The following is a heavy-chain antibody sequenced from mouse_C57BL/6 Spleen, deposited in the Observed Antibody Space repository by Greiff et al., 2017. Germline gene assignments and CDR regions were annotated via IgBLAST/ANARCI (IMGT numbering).Heavy chain of an antibody. Sequence: VQLQESGPELVKPGASVKISCKASGYAFSSSWMNWVKQRPGKGLEWIGRIYPGDGDTNYNGKFKGKATLTADKSSSTAYMQLSSLTSADSAVYFCARGAVHFDYWGQGTTLTVSS. J-gene: IGHJ2*01. D-gene: IGHD1-1*01. V-gene: IGHV1-82*01. CDR3: ARGAVHFDY. CDR2: IYPGDGDT. CDR1: GYAFSSSW.